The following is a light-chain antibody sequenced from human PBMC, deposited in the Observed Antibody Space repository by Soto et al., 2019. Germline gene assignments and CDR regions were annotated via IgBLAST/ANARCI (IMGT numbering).Light chain of an antibody. CDR3: EQFIDGWT. V-gene: IGKV1-5*01. CDR2: DAS. CDR1: QSINNR. J-gene: IGKJ1*01. Sequence: MHMTRSPSTLSSKRRGIGAGAFRARQSINNRLAWYQQMPGKAPNLLIYDASSLESGVPSRFRGSGSETEFTLTISGLQTDDFATYYCEQFIDGWTFGQGTKV.